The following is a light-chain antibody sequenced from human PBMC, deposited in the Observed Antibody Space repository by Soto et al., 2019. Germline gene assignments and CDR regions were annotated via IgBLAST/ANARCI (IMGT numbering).Light chain of an antibody. Sequence: VVMTESPASLSVSPGERVTLSCRASQSVSSNLAWYQQKPGQAPRVIIYGASSRATGIPVRFSGSGAGTEVTLTISSLQSEYFAVYYCQQYNNWPLTVGQGTRLEIK. CDR3: QQYNNWPLT. V-gene: IGKV3-15*01. CDR1: QSVSSN. CDR2: GAS. J-gene: IGKJ5*01.